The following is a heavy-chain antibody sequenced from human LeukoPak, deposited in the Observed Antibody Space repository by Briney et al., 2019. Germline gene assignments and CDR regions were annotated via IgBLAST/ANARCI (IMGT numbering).Heavy chain of an antibody. Sequence: ASVKVSCKASGYTFTGYYMHWVRQAPGQGLEWMGWINPNSGGTNYAQKFQGRVTMTRDTSISTAYMELNRLRSDDTAVYYCARPISGYYLFDYWGQGTLVTVSS. CDR2: INPNSGGT. V-gene: IGHV1-2*02. CDR3: ARPISGYYLFDY. J-gene: IGHJ4*02. CDR1: GYTFTGYY. D-gene: IGHD3-22*01.